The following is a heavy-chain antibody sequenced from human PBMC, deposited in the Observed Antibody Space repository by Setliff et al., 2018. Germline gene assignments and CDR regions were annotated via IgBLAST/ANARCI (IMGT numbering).Heavy chain of an antibody. V-gene: IGHV4-59*01. CDR3: TRGDTSTFWD. D-gene: IGHD3-16*01. CDR1: GGSITSDY. J-gene: IGHJ4*02. CDR2: MYNSGRT. Sequence: PSETLSLTCTVSGGSITSDYWSWIRQPPGKGLEWIGYMYNSGRTNYNPSLKSRVTISVDTSKNQFSLKLKSVTAADTAVYYCTRGDTSTFWDWGQGTLVTVSS.